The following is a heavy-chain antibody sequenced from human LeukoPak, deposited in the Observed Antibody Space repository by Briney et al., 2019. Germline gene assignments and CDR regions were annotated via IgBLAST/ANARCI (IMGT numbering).Heavy chain of an antibody. CDR2: ISHFGRT. J-gene: IGHJ4*02. D-gene: IGHD3-3*01. CDR3: ARVGFLGRVDS. V-gene: IGHV4-59*11. CDR1: GDSFSSHY. Sequence: SETLSLTGAVSGDSFSSHYWTWIRQSPGTGLEWVGYISHFGRTNYNPSLKSRVTISIDTSKNQFSLKLSSVTAVDTAVYYCARVGFLGRVDSWGQGTLVTVSS.